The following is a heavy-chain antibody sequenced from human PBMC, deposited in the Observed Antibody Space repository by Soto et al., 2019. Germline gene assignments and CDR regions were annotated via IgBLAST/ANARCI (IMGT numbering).Heavy chain of an antibody. D-gene: IGHD2-8*01. V-gene: IGHV4-31*03. Sequence: ALSLRCTVSGGSISSDYYYWNWIRHLPGRVLEWVGYVSSSGYTYYNPSLKSRLSISVDPSKSQFSLTLNYVTAADTAVYYCARPPRYCTNGACSSYWYFDIWGRGTLVTVSS. CDR2: VSSSGYT. CDR3: ARPPRYCTNGACSSYWYFDI. J-gene: IGHJ2*01. CDR1: GGSISSDYYY.